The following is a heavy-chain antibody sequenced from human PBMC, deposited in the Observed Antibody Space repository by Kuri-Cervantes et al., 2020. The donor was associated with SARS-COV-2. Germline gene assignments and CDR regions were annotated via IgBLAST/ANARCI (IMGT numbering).Heavy chain of an antibody. V-gene: IGHV3-30-3*01. CDR3: ARASILRFLDRSPRRGGFDP. Sequence: GGSLRLSCAASGFTFGSYAMHWVRQAPGKGLEWVAVISYDGSNKYYADSVKGRFTISRDNSKNTLYLQMNSLRAEDTAVYYCARASILRFLDRSPRRGGFDPWGQGTLVTVSS. J-gene: IGHJ5*02. CDR2: ISYDGSNK. D-gene: IGHD3-3*01. CDR1: GFTFGSYA.